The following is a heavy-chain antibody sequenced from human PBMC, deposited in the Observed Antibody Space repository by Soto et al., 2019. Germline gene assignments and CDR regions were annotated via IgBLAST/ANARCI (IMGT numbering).Heavy chain of an antibody. CDR1: GGTFSSYA. V-gene: IGHV1-69*06. CDR2: IIPIFGTA. D-gene: IGHD3-10*01. Sequence: QVQLVQSGAEVKKPGSSVKVSCKASGGTFSSYAISWVRQAPGQGLEWMGGIIPIFGTANYAQKFQGRVTITADKPTSTAYMELSSLRSEDTAVYYCATSRLWFGELFKDYYYGMDVWGQGTTVTVSS. J-gene: IGHJ6*02. CDR3: ATSRLWFGELFKDYYYGMDV.